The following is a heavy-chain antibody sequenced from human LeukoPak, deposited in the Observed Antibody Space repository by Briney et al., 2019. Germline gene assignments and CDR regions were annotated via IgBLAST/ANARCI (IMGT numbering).Heavy chain of an antibody. CDR3: AKPYRLVAVAGTECDY. D-gene: IGHD6-19*01. CDR2: ISYDGSNK. CDR1: GFTFSSYG. Sequence: GGSLRLSCAASGFTFSSYGMHWVRQAPGKGLEWVAVISYDGSNKYYADSVKGRFTISRDNSKNTLYLQMNSLGAEDTAVYYCAKPYRLVAVAGTECDYWGQGTLVTVSS. V-gene: IGHV3-30*18. J-gene: IGHJ4*02.